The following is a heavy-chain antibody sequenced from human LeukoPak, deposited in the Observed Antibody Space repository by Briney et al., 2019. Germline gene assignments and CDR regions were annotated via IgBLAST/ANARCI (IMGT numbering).Heavy chain of an antibody. Sequence: SETLSLTCTVSGGSISDYYWSWIRQPPGRGLEWIGYIYYNGNTNYKPSLKSRVTISVDTSKNQLSLKLSSVTAADTAVYFCAKEDDYFMDVWGKGTTVTVSS. CDR3: AKEDDYFMDV. CDR1: GGSISDYY. J-gene: IGHJ6*03. CDR2: IYYNGNT. V-gene: IGHV4-59*08.